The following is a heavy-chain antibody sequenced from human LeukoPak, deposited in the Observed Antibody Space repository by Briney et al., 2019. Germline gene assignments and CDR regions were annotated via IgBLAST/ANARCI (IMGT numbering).Heavy chain of an antibody. CDR3: AKTGTTGVHYMDV. V-gene: IGHV3-30*04. D-gene: IGHD1-1*01. J-gene: IGHJ6*03. CDR1: GFTLSSYA. Sequence: GGSLRLSCAASGFTLSSYAMHWVRQAPGKGLEWVAVISYDGSNKYYADSVKGRFTISRDNSKNTLYLQMNSLRAEDTAVYYCAKTGTTGVHYMDVWGKGTTVTVSS. CDR2: ISYDGSNK.